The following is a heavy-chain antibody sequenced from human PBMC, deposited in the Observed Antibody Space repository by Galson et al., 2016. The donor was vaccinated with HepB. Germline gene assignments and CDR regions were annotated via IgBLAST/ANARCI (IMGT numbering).Heavy chain of an antibody. J-gene: IGHJ4*02. CDR1: GFSLNATQMG. CDR2: VYWDDDK. V-gene: IGHV2-5*02. D-gene: IGHD7-27*01. CDR3: AHTIWGIGGFDY. Sequence: PALVKPTQTLTLTYVFSGFSLNATQMGVGWIRQSPGKALDWLALVYWDDDKHYRPSLKSRLTITKDTSKSQVVLTVTNMDPVGTGTYYCAHTIWGIGGFDYWGQGALVTVSS.